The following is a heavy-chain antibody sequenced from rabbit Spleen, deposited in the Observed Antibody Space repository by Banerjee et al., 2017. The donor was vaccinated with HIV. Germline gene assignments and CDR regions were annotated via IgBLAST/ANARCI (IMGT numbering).Heavy chain of an antibody. CDR1: GFSFSSNYY. D-gene: IGHD5-1*01. CDR3: ARGSGSYGDAFHL. CDR2: IYTGSSGST. V-gene: IGHV1S45*01. Sequence: QEQLVESGGGLVQPEGSLTLTCTASGFSFSSNYYMCWVRQAPGKGLEWIGCIYTGSSGSTYYASWAKGRFTISKTSSTTVTLQMTSLTAADTATYFCARGSGSYGDAFHLWGQGTLVTVS. J-gene: IGHJ2*01.